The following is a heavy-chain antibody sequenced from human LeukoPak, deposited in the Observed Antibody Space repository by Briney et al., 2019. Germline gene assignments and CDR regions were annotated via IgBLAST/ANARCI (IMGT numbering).Heavy chain of an antibody. CDR2: IWYDGSKK. D-gene: IGHD3-22*01. Sequence: GGSPRLSCAASGFTFSSYGMHWVRQAPGKGLEWVAVIWYDGSKKYYADSVKGRFTISRDNSKNTLYLQMNSLRAEDTAVYYCANSYYDSSGYYTQHWGQGTLSPSPQ. CDR1: GFTFSSYG. J-gene: IGHJ1*01. CDR3: ANSYYDSSGYYTQH. V-gene: IGHV3-33*06.